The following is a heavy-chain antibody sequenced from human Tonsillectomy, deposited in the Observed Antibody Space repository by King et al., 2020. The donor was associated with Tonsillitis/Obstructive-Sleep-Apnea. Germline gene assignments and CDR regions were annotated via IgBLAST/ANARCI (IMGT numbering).Heavy chain of an antibody. CDR2: GKIKNDGGTT. CDR3: TSNQYYYHMDV. V-gene: IGHV3-15*01. D-gene: IGHD1-14*01. J-gene: IGHJ6*03. CDR1: GFTFSNAW. Sequence: VQLVEAGGGLVKPGGALRLSFSASGFTFSNAWMSWVRQAPGKGLGWGGRGKIKNDGGTTDYAAPVKGRFTISRDDSKNTLDLQMNSLKTEDTAVYYYTSNQYYYHMDVWGKGTTVTVSS.